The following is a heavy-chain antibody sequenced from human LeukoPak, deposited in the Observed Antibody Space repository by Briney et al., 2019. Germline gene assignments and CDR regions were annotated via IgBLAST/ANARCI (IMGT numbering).Heavy chain of an antibody. CDR3: ARDFAAAVG. J-gene: IGHJ4*02. CDR2: IKQDGSET. Sequence: PGGSLRLSCAASGFTFSNYRMSWVRQAPGKGLEWVANIKQDGSETHYVDSVRGRFIVSRDNAKNPVFLQMNSLGVEDTAIYYCARDFAAAVGWGQGTLVTVSS. CDR1: GFTFSNYR. V-gene: IGHV3-7*01. D-gene: IGHD2-15*01.